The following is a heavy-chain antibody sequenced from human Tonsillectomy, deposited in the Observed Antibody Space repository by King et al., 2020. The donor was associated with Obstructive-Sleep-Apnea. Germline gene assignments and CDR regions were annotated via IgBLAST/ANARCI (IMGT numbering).Heavy chain of an antibody. CDR1: GYTFTGYY. V-gene: IGHV1-2*02. Sequence: QVQLVESGAEVKKPGASVKVSCKASGYTFTGYYMHWVRQAPGQGLEWMGWINPNSGGTNYAQKFQGRVTMTRDTSISTAYMELSRLRSDDTAVYYCARDRRYYDSSGYPNQFDYWGQGTLVTVSS. CDR3: ARDRRYYDSSGYPNQFDY. D-gene: IGHD3-22*01. J-gene: IGHJ4*02. CDR2: INPNSGGT.